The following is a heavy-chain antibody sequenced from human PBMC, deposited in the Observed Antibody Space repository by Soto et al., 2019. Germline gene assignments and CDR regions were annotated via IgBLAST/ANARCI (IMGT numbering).Heavy chain of an antibody. CDR2: ISNNGSNK. CDR3: SSSTASTNYRAGFDI. Sequence: SLILSCASSSFTLSSYPMRRSRQAPSKGLEWVGVISNNGSNKYYADSVKGRFTISRNNSNNILYLQMNSRRVEDTAVYYCSSSTASTNYRAGFDIWGQGTMVTVSS. D-gene: IGHD1-7*01. CDR1: SFTLSSYP. J-gene: IGHJ5*02. V-gene: IGHV3-30*07.